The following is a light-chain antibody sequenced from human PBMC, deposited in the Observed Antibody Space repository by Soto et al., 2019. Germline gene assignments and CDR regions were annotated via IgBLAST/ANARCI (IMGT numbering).Light chain of an antibody. CDR1: QSVSSSY. V-gene: IGKV3-20*01. CDR3: QQYYSYLPIT. J-gene: IGKJ5*01. CDR2: GAS. Sequence: EIVLTQSPGTLSLSPGERATLSCRASQSVSSSYLAWYQQKPGQAPRLLIYGASSRATGIPDRFSGSGSGTDFTLTISCLQSEDFATYYCQQYYSYLPITFGQGTRLEI.